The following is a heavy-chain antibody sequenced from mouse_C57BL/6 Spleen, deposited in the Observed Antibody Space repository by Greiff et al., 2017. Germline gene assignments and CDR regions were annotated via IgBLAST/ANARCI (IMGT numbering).Heavy chain of an antibody. CDR2: IDPSDSET. CDR3: ARDGNFYYYAMDY. Sequence: VQLQQPGAELVRPGSSVKLSCKASGYTFTSYWMHWVKQRPIQGLEWIGNIDPSDSETHYNQKFKDKATLTVDKSSSTAYMQHSSLTSEDSAVYYCARDGNFYYYAMDYWGQGTSVTVSS. CDR1: GYTFTSYW. D-gene: IGHD2-1*01. J-gene: IGHJ4*01. V-gene: IGHV1-52*01.